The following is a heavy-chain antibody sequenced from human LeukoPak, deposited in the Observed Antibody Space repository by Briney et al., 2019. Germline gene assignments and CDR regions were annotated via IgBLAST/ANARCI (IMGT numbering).Heavy chain of an antibody. CDR1: GYTFTSYY. J-gene: IGHJ4*02. D-gene: IGHD2-15*01. CDR2: INPSGGST. Sequence: ASVKVSFKASGYTFTSYYMHWVRQAPGQGLEWMGIINPSGGSTSYAQKFQGRVAMTRDTSTSTVYMELSSLRSEDTAVYYCATIGYCSGGSCYDYFDYWGQGTLVTVSS. V-gene: IGHV1-46*01. CDR3: ATIGYCSGGSCYDYFDY.